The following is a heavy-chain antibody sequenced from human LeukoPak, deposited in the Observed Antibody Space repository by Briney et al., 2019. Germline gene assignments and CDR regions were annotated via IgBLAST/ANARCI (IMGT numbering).Heavy chain of an antibody. Sequence: ASVKVSCKASGYTFTDYYMDWVRQAPGQGLEWMGRINPNSGGTSYSQRFQGRVTITRDTSASTAYMELSSLTSEDTAVYYCARGRWSATTASYYLDFWGQGTLVTVSS. CDR1: GYTFTDYY. V-gene: IGHV1-2*06. CDR2: INPNSGGT. D-gene: IGHD5-24*01. CDR3: ARGRWSATTASYYLDF. J-gene: IGHJ4*02.